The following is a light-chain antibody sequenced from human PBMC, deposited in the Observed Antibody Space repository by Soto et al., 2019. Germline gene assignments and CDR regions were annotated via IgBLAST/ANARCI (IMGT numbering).Light chain of an antibody. CDR3: QQYGSSPWT. J-gene: IGKJ1*01. CDR1: QSVSSSY. CDR2: GAS. V-gene: IGKV3-20*01. Sequence: EIVLTQSPGTLSLSPGERATLSCRASQSVSSSYLAWYQQKPGQAPRLLIYGASSRATGIPDRFSGSASGTDFTLTISRLEPEDFAVYYCQQYGSSPWTFGQGTKAEIK.